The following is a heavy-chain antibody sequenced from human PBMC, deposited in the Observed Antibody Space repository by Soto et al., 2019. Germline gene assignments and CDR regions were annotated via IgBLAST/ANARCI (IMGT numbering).Heavy chain of an antibody. D-gene: IGHD3-10*01. J-gene: IGHJ4*02. Sequence: GGSLRLSCAASGFTFSSYSMNWVRQAPGKGLEWVSYISSSSSTIYYADSVKGRFTISRDNAKNSLYLQMNSLRAEDTAVYYCARDLHGLLWFGESFDYWGQGTLVTVSS. CDR1: GFTFSSYS. CDR2: ISSSSSTI. CDR3: ARDLHGLLWFGESFDY. V-gene: IGHV3-48*01.